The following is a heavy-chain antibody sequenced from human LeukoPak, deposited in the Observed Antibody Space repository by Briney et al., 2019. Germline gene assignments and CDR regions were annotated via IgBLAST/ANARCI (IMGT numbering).Heavy chain of an antibody. D-gene: IGHD3-10*01. CDR1: GGTFSNFP. Sequence: SVKVSCKASGGTFSNFPISWVRHAPGQGLEWMVGIITIFGTVKYAQEFQDRVTITADESTSTAYMELSSLRSEDTAVYYCAALWDTRGGYFDYWGQGTLVTVSS. V-gene: IGHV1-69*13. CDR3: AALWDTRGGYFDY. CDR2: IITIFGTV. J-gene: IGHJ4*02.